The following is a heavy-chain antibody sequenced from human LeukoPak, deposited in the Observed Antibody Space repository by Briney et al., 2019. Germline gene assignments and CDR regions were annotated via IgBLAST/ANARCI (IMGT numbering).Heavy chain of an antibody. CDR1: GFTFSSYS. Sequence: GGSLRLSCAASGFTFSSYSMNWVRQAPGKGLEWVSHITASGTAMFYADSVKGRFTISRDNAKNSLYLQMNSLRAEDTALYYCAKDLNTAMDALDYWGQGTLVTVSS. J-gene: IGHJ4*02. CDR3: AKDLNTAMDALDY. D-gene: IGHD5-18*01. CDR2: ITASGTAM. V-gene: IGHV3-48*04.